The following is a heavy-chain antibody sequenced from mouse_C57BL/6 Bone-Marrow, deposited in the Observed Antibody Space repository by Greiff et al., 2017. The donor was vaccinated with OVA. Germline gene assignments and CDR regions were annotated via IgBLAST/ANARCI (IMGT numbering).Heavy chain of an antibody. J-gene: IGHJ3*01. CDR1: GFTFSSYA. Sequence: EVQVVESGGGLVKPGGSLKLSCAASGFTFSSYAMSWVRQTPEKRLEWVATISDGGSYTYYPDNVKGRFTISRDNAKNNLYLQMSHLKSEDTAMYYCARDDGSSLAYWGQGTLVTVSA. D-gene: IGHD1-1*01. V-gene: IGHV5-4*01. CDR2: ISDGGSYT. CDR3: ARDDGSSLAY.